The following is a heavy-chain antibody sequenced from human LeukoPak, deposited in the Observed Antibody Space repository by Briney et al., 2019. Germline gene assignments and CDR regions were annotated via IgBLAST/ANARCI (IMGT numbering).Heavy chain of an antibody. J-gene: IGHJ4*02. V-gene: IGHV4-39*07. CDR1: GGSIRRADDY. CDR3: ARGTSAGGDHYFDS. Sequence: SEPLSLTCTVSGGSIRRADDYRGWIRQSPGKGLERIGSIYHSGSTYYNPSLQSRVTKSVDPSKNQFSLNLSSVTAADTAVYFCARGTSAGGDHYFDSWGQGTQVTVSS. D-gene: IGHD1-7*01. CDR2: IYHSGST.